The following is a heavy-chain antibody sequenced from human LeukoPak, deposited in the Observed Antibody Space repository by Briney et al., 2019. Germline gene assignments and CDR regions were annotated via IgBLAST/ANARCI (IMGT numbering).Heavy chain of an antibody. Sequence: GASVKVSCKASGGTFSSYAISWVRQAPGQGLECVGGIIPIFGTANYAQKFQGRVTITADESTSTAYMELSSLRSEDTAVYYCARARGVTTTHFDYWGQGTLVTVSS. CDR2: IIPIFGTA. D-gene: IGHD4-17*01. CDR3: ARARGVTTTHFDY. V-gene: IGHV1-69*01. CDR1: GGTFSSYA. J-gene: IGHJ4*02.